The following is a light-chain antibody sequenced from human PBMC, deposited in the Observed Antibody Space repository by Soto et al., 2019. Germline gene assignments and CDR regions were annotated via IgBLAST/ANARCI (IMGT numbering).Light chain of an antibody. J-gene: IGLJ1*01. Sequence: QSVLTQPASVSGSPGQSITISCTGTNSDVGGYKYVSWYQQHPDKAPKLIIYDVTNRPSGISNRFSGSKSGNTASLTISGLQAEDEADYYCSSYTSSSSYVFGTGTKVTGL. CDR2: DVT. CDR3: SSYTSSSSYV. V-gene: IGLV2-14*01. CDR1: NSDVGGYKY.